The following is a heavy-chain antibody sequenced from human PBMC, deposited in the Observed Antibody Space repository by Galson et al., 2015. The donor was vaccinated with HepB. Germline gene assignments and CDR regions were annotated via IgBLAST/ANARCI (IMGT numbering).Heavy chain of an antibody. D-gene: IGHD2-2*02. V-gene: IGHV3-23*01. CDR1: GFTFRSFA. CDR2: ISGSGATI. CDR3: AKLRGMAYPHYHMYV. Sequence: SLRLSCAASGFTFRSFAMSWVRQAPGKGLELVSIISGSGATIFYADSVKGRFTISRDNSKDTLFLQMNSLRAEDTAIYFCAKLRGMAYPHYHMYVWGKGGTGTVSS. J-gene: IGHJ6*03.